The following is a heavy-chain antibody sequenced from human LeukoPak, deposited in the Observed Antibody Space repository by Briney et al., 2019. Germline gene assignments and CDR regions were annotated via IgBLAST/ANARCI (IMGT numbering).Heavy chain of an antibody. Sequence: EGSLRLSCAASGFTFSSYEMNWVRQAPGKGLEWVSYISSSGSTIYYADSVKGRFTISRDNAKNSLYLQMNSLRAEDTAVYYCARNGVLRYFDWINYYYYGMDVWGQGTTVTVSS. J-gene: IGHJ6*02. V-gene: IGHV3-48*03. CDR1: GFTFSSYE. CDR3: ARNGVLRYFDWINYYYYGMDV. D-gene: IGHD3-9*01. CDR2: ISSSGSTI.